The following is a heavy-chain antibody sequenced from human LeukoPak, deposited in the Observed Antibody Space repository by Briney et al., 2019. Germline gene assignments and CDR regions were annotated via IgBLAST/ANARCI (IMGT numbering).Heavy chain of an antibody. Sequence: QTGGSLRLSCAASGFTFSPVWMHWVRQAPGKGLEWVSAISGSGGSTYYADSVKGRFTISRDNSKNTLYLQMNSLRAEDTAVYYCATDYSLEPSIDYWGQGTLVAVSS. CDR2: ISGSGGST. V-gene: IGHV3-23*01. J-gene: IGHJ4*02. D-gene: IGHD1-1*01. CDR3: ATDYSLEPSIDY. CDR1: GFTFSPVW.